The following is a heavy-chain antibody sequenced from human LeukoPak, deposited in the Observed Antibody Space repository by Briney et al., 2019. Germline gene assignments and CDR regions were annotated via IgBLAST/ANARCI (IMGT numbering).Heavy chain of an antibody. J-gene: IGHJ4*02. V-gene: IGHV3-53*01. CDR3: ARESKTVAGLDY. CDR1: GFTVSNSY. D-gene: IGHD6-19*01. CDR2: IYSGGRT. Sequence: GGSLRLSCAASGFTVSNSYMSCVRQAPGKGLEWVSVIYSGGRTDYADSVKGRFTVSRDISRNTVYLQVNSLRAEDTAVYYCARESKTVAGLDYWGQGTLVTVSS.